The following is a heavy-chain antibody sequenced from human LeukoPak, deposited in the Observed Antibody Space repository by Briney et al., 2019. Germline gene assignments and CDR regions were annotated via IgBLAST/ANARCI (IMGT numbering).Heavy chain of an antibody. D-gene: IGHD6-19*01. V-gene: IGHV3-30*18. CDR3: AKEVSPSSRYSSGWAFDY. CDR1: GFTFSSYG. Sequence: PGRSLRLSCAASGFTFSSYGMHWVRQAPGKGLEWVAVISYDGSNKYYADSVKGRFTISRDNSKNTLYLQMNSLRAEDTVVYYCAKEVSPSSRYSSGWAFDYWGQGTLVTVSS. J-gene: IGHJ4*02. CDR2: ISYDGSNK.